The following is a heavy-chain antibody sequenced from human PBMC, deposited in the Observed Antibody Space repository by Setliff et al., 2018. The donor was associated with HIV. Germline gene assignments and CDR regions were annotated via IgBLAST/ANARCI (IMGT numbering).Heavy chain of an antibody. CDR3: AREKGNTPVAYYLDY. V-gene: IGHV3-30*04. D-gene: IGHD3-10*01. J-gene: IGHJ4*02. Sequence: GESLKISCAASGFTFNTYSIHWVRQAPGKGLEWVAVISDDGGQTYYAGSVKGRFTISRDNSKNTMYLQMSSLRGDDTAVYYCAREKGNTPVAYYLDYWGQGTLVTVSS. CDR2: ISDDGGQT. CDR1: GFTFNTYS.